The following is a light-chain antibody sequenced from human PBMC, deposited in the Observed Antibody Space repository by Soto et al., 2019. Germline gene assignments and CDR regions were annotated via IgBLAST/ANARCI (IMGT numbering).Light chain of an antibody. CDR2: WAS. CDR1: QSVLYSSNNKNY. V-gene: IGKV4-1*01. CDR3: QQYFGTPLT. Sequence: DIVMTQSPDSLAVSLGERATINCKSSQSVLYSSNNKNYLAWYQQKPGQPPNLLIYWASTRESGVPDRFSGNGSGTDFTLTISSLQAEDVAVYYCQQYFGTPLTFGGGTKVEIK. J-gene: IGKJ4*01.